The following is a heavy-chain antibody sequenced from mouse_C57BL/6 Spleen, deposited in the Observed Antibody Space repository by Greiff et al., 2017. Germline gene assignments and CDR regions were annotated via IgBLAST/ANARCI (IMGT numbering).Heavy chain of an antibody. CDR2: IYPGSGST. CDR1: GYTFTSYW. J-gene: IGHJ2*01. D-gene: IGHD4-1*01. Sequence: VQLQQPGAELVKPGASVKMSCKASGYTFTSYWITWVKQRPGQGLEWIGDIYPGSGSTNYNEKFKSKATLTVDTSSSTAYMQLSSLTSEDSAVYYCAREGTGTESKNYFDYWGQGTTLTVSS. CDR3: AREGTGTESKNYFDY. V-gene: IGHV1-55*01.